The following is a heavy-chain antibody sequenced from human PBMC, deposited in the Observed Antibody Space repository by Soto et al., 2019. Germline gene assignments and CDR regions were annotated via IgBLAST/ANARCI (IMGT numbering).Heavy chain of an antibody. CDR2: IDPSDSYT. Sequence: GESLKISCKGSGYSFTSYWISWVRQMPGKGLEWMGRIDPSDSYTNYSPSFQGHVSISADKSITTAYLQWTSLKASDSAMYYCARRGYGSVGYYSHNNIDSWGQGTLVTVSS. D-gene: IGHD3-10*01. CDR1: GYSFTSYW. V-gene: IGHV5-10-1*01. CDR3: ARRGYGSVGYYSHNNIDS. J-gene: IGHJ5*01.